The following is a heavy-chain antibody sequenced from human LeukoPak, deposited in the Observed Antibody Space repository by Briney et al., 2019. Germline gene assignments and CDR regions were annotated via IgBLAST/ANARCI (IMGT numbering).Heavy chain of an antibody. D-gene: IGHD1-26*01. Sequence: SETLSLTCTVSGGSISSYYWNWIRQAPGKGLEWIGYIHYSGSTNHNSSLKSRVTISVDTSKNQYSLKPSSVTAADTAVYYCARLPGGYWGQGTLVIVSS. CDR3: ARLPGGY. J-gene: IGHJ4*02. CDR1: GGSISSYY. V-gene: IGHV4-59*01. CDR2: IHYSGST.